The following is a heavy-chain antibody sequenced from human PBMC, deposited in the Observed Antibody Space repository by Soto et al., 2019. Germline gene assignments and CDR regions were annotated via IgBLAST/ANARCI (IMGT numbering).Heavy chain of an antibody. CDR1: GFTFSSYA. V-gene: IGHV3-23*01. J-gene: IGHJ4*02. CDR2: ISGSGGCT. CDR3: AKVPQTQYSSGWYYFDY. Sequence: GGSLRLSCAASGFTFSSYAMSWVRQAPGKGLEWVSAISGSGGCTYYADSVKGRVTISRDNSKHTLYLQMNSLRAEDTAVYYCAKVPQTQYSSGWYYFDYWGQGTLVTVSS. D-gene: IGHD6-19*01.